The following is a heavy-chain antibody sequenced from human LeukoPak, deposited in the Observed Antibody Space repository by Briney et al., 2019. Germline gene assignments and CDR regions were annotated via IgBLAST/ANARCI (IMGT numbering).Heavy chain of an antibody. D-gene: IGHD3-16*01. CDR2: IYYSGST. J-gene: IGHJ4*02. Sequence: PSETLSLTCTVSGYSISSGYYWGWIRQPPGKGLEWIGYIYYSGSTNYNPSLKSRATISVDTSKNQFSLKLSSVTAADTAVYYCASIESGGYFDYWGQGTLVTVSS. CDR1: GYSISSGYY. V-gene: IGHV4-38-2*02. CDR3: ASIESGGYFDY.